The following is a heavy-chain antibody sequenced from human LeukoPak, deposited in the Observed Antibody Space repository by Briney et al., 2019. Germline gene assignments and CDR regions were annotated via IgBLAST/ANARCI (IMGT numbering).Heavy chain of an antibody. CDR3: SVAVAAASNWFDP. J-gene: IGHJ5*02. CDR2: INSSGGST. V-gene: IGHV1-46*01. D-gene: IGHD6-19*01. CDR1: GYTFTSYY. Sequence: GASVKVSCKASGYTFTSYYMHWVRQAPGQGLEWMGIINSSGGSTSYAQKFQGRVTMTRDTSTSTVYMELSSLRSEDTAVYYCSVAVAAASNWFDPWGQGTLVTVSS.